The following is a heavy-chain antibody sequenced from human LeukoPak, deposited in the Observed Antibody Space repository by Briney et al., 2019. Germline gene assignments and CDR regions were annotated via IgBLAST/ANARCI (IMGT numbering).Heavy chain of an antibody. D-gene: IGHD6-19*01. Sequence: SETLSLTCAVSAYSITTSNCWGGIRRPPGKAREGIGHIYHSGTTYYNPSLQSRVTISVDTSKNQFSLKLNSVTAVDTAVYYCARVIGCSGWTTYFDLWGRGTLVTVSS. V-gene: IGHV4-28*03. J-gene: IGHJ2*01. CDR3: ARVIGCSGWTTYFDL. CDR1: AYSITTSNC. CDR2: IYHSGTT.